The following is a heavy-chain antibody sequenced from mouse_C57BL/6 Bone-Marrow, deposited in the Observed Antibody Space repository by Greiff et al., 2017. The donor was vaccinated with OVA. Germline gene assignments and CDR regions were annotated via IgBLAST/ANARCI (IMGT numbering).Heavy chain of an antibody. CDR3: AREGYYGNYDWYFDV. CDR1: GYTFTSYW. CDR2: IDPSDSET. Sequence: QVQLKQPGAELVRPGSSVKLSCKASGYTFTSYWMHWVKQRPIQGLEWIGNIDPSDSETHYNQKFKDKATLTVDKSSSTAYMQLSSLTSEDSAVYYCAREGYYGNYDWYFDVWGTGTTVTVSS. J-gene: IGHJ1*03. D-gene: IGHD2-1*01. V-gene: IGHV1-52*01.